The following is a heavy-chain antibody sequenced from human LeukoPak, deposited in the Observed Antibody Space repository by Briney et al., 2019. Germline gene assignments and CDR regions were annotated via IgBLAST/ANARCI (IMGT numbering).Heavy chain of an antibody. Sequence: GGSLRLSCAVSGFTFNTYTMNWVRQAPGKGLEWVSSISSSSNHIYYAESVKGRFTISRDNAANSLYLQMNSLRAEDTAVYHCARDRGLTYYYDSSGYRPMDVWGKGTTVTVSS. CDR3: ARDRGLTYYYDSSGYRPMDV. J-gene: IGHJ6*03. D-gene: IGHD3-22*01. CDR1: GFTFNTYT. V-gene: IGHV3-21*01. CDR2: ISSSSNHI.